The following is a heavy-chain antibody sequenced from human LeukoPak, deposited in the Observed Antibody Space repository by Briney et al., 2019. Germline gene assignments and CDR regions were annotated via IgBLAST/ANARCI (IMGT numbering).Heavy chain of an antibody. CDR3: ARVGIAVGATRGYYYGMDV. CDR2: INHSGST. D-gene: IGHD1-26*01. V-gene: IGHV4-34*01. CDR1: GGPFSDHY. J-gene: IGHJ6*02. Sequence: SETLSLTCGVYGGPFSDHYWSWIRQTPGKGLEWIGEINHSGSTNYNPSLKSRVTISVDTSKNQFSLKLSSVTAADTAVYYCARVGIAVGATRGYYYGMDVWGQGTTVTVSS.